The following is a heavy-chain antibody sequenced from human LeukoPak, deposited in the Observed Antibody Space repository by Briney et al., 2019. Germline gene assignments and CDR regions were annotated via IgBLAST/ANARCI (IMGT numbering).Heavy chain of an antibody. J-gene: IGHJ4*02. D-gene: IGHD6-19*01. CDR3: ARDGDSSGWTRSDY. CDR2: IYYSGST. CDR1: GGPISSTSYY. Sequence: SETLSLTCNVSGGPISSTSYYWGWIRQPPGKGLEWIGSIYYSGSTYYNPSLKSRVAISADRSKNQFSLKLSSVTAADTAVYYCARDGDSSGWTRSDYWGQGTLVTVSS. V-gene: IGHV4-39*07.